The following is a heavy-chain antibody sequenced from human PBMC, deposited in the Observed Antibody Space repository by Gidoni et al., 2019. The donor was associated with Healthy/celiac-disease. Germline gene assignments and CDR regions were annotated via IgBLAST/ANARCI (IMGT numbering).Heavy chain of an antibody. V-gene: IGHV1-69*01. CDR3: ARRWQQQQGDRYYYYYGMDV. J-gene: IGHJ6*02. CDR1: GGTFSSYA. CDR2: IIPIFGTA. Sequence: QVQLVQSGAEVKKPGSSVKVSCKASGGTFSSYAISWVRQALGQGLEWMGGIIPIFGTANYAQKFQGRVTITADESTSTAYMELSSLRSEDTAVYYCARRWQQQQGDRYYYYYGMDVWGQGTTVTVSS. D-gene: IGHD6-13*01.